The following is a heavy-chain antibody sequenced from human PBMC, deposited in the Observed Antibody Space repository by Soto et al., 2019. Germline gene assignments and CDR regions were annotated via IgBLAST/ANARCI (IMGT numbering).Heavy chain of an antibody. D-gene: IGHD4-17*01. CDR3: ARDTEVYGGAFDI. V-gene: IGHV3-48*02. J-gene: IGHJ3*02. CDR1: GFTFRNYG. CDR2: ISSSSNTI. Sequence: EVPLVESGGGLVQPGGSLRLSCAASGFTFRNYGMNWVRQAPGKGLEWVLYISSSSNTIYYADSVKGRFTISRDNARNSLYLQMNSLRDEDTAVYYCARDTEVYGGAFDIWGQGTMVTVSS.